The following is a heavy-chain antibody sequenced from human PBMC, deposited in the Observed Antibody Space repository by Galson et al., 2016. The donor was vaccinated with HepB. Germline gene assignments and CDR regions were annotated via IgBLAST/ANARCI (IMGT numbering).Heavy chain of an antibody. CDR3: ARGAVGYFSSSTCYNYYYGLDV. CDR1: GGSFSGFH. Sequence: SETLSLTCAVYGGSFSGFHWTWIRQAPGRGLEWLGEINHSGNTNYDPSLTSRVTVSVDTSNNRFSLSLSSVTAADSGIYYGARGAVGYFSSSTCYNYYYGLDVWGQGTTVSVSS. V-gene: IGHV4-34*01. J-gene: IGHJ6*02. CDR2: INHSGNT. D-gene: IGHD2-2*02.